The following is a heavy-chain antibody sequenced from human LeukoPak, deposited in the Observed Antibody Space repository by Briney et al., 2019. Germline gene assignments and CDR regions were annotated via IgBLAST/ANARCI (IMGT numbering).Heavy chain of an antibody. CDR2: IYYSGST. D-gene: IGHD2-2*01. Sequence: PSETLSLTCTVSGGSISSSSYYWGWIRQPPGKGLEWIGSIYYSGSTYYNPSLKSRVTISVDTSKNQFSLKLSSVTAADTAVYYCARPHCSSTSCSPYNWFDPWGQGTLVTVSS. CDR1: GGSISSSSYY. V-gene: IGHV4-39*01. J-gene: IGHJ5*02. CDR3: ARPHCSSTSCSPYNWFDP.